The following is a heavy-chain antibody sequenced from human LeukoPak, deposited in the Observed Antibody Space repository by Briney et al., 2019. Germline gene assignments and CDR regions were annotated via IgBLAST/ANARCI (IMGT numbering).Heavy chain of an antibody. J-gene: IGHJ4*02. CDR2: IYYSGST. D-gene: IGHD2-15*01. V-gene: IGHV4-59*11. Sequence: QASETLSLTCTVSGGSISSHYWSWIRQPPGKGLEWIGYIYYSGSTNYNPSLKSRVTISVDTSNNQFSLKLTSVTAADTAVYYCARDSRSGLFDYWGQGTLVTVS. CDR3: ARDSRSGLFDY. CDR1: GGSISSHY.